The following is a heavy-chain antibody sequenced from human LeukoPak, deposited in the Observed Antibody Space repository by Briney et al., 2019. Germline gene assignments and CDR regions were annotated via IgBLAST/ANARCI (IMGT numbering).Heavy chain of an antibody. CDR1: GFTFSSYG. D-gene: IGHD3-9*01. CDR2: IRYDGSNK. Sequence: GGSLRLSCSASGFTFSSYGMHWLRQAPGKGLEWVAFIRYDGSNKYYADSVKGRFTISRDNSENTLYLQMNSLRAEDTAVYYCAKDSFPPDYDILTGNTGYWGQGTLVTVSS. CDR3: AKDSFPPDYDILTGNTGY. J-gene: IGHJ4*02. V-gene: IGHV3-30*02.